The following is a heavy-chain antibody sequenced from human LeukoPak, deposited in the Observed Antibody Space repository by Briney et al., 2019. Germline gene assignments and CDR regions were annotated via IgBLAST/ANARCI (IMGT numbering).Heavy chain of an antibody. CDR3: ARVDWFGEPTPDY. J-gene: IGHJ4*02. D-gene: IGHD3-10*01. CDR2: ISNSASTM. V-gene: IGHV3-48*03. Sequence: GGSLRLSCAASGFSFSDYQMNWVRQAPGKGLEWVSYISNSASTMYYADSVQGRFTISRDNAKNSLYLEMNSLRADDTAVYYCARVDWFGEPTPDYWGQGTLATISS. CDR1: GFSFSDYQ.